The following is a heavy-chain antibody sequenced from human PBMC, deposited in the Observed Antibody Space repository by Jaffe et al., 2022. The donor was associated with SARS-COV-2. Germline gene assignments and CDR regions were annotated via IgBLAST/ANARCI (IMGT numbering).Heavy chain of an antibody. Sequence: QVQLQESGPGLVKPSETLSLTCTVSGGSISSYYWSWIRQPPGKGLEWIGYIYYSGSTNYNPSLKSRVTISVDTSKNQFSLKLSSVTAADTAVYYCASELPGARGWFDPWGQGTLVTVSS. CDR3: ASELPGARGWFDP. J-gene: IGHJ5*02. CDR1: GGSISSYY. CDR2: IYYSGST. D-gene: IGHD2-15*01. V-gene: IGHV4-59*01.